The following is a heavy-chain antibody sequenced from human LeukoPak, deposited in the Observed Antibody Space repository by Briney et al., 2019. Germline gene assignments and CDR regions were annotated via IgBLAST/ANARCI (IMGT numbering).Heavy chain of an antibody. CDR2: ISYDGSNN. V-gene: IGHV3-30*01. CDR1: GFTFSNFA. D-gene: IGHD3-9*01. J-gene: IGHJ4*02. Sequence: GGSLRLSCAASGFTFSNFAMHWVRQAPGKGLEWVAVISYDGSNNYYADSVKGRFTISRDNSKNTLYLQMNSLRDEDTAVYYCARSAGYFDWPYFDCWGQGTLVTVSS. CDR3: ARSAGYFDWPYFDC.